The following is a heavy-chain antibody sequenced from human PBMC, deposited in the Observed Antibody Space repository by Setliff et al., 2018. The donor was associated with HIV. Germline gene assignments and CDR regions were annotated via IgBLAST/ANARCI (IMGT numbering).Heavy chain of an antibody. CDR3: ARHVARFDYDTGGYYVSHFDY. D-gene: IGHD3-22*01. Sequence: SETLSLTCSVSGGSVSSVNYYWSWIRQPPGEGLEWIGYISYTGTTKYNPSLKSRVTISVDTSKNQFSVRLSSVSAADTAVYFCARHVARFDYDTGGYYVSHFDYWGQGTQVTVSS. CDR2: ISYTGTT. J-gene: IGHJ4*02. CDR1: GGSVSSVNYY. V-gene: IGHV4-61*01.